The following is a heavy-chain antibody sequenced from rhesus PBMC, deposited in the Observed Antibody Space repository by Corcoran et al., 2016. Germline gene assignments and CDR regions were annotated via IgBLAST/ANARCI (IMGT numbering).Heavy chain of an antibody. CDR1: GGSISGYYY. J-gene: IGHJ4*01. D-gene: IGHD5-24*01. CDR2: IDGNSAST. CDR3: ARGQIHQPFVY. Sequence: QVKLRPWGEGLVKPSETLSLTCAVYGGSISGYYYWNWIRQAPGKGLEWIWNIDGNSASTNYNPSLKNRVTSSKDTSKNQFSLRLSAVTAAVTAVEYWARGQIHQPFVYWGEGVLVTVAS. V-gene: IGHV4-73*01.